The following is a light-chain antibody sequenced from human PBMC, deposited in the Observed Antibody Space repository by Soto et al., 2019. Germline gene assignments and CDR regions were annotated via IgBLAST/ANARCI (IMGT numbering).Light chain of an antibody. J-gene: IGKJ2*01. V-gene: IGKV1-9*01. CDR2: AAS. Sequence: IRLTQSPSFLSASVGDRVTIACRASQGISSYLAWYPQKPGKAPKLLIYAASTLQSGVPSRFSGSGSGTEFTLTISSLQPEDFATYYCQQVNSYPHTFGQGTKVEIK. CDR3: QQVNSYPHT. CDR1: QGISSY.